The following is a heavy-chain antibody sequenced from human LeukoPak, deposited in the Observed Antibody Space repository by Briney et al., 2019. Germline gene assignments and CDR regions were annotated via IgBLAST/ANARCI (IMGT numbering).Heavy chain of an antibody. CDR3: ASLGDYYYMDV. Sequence: SETLSLTCTVSGGSISSYYWSWIRQPPGKGLEWIGYIYYSGSTNYNPSLKSRVTISVDTSKNQFSLKLGPVTAADTAVYYCASLGDYYYMDVWGKGTTVTVSS. CDR2: IYYSGST. V-gene: IGHV4-59*01. D-gene: IGHD3-10*01. J-gene: IGHJ6*03. CDR1: GGSISSYY.